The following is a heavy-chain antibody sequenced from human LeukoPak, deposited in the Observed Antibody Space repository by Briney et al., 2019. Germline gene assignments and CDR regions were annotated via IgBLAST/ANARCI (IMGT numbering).Heavy chain of an antibody. CDR1: GFTFSSYG. CDR2: ISYDGSNK. CDR3: ARMGSGNFDS. V-gene: IGHV3-30*03. Sequence: GGSLRLSCAASGFTFSSYGMHWVRQAPGKGLEWVAVISYDGSNKYYADSVKGRFTISRDNSKNTLYLQMNSLRAEDTAVYYCARMGSGNFDSWGQGTQVTVSS. J-gene: IGHJ4*02. D-gene: IGHD1-1*01.